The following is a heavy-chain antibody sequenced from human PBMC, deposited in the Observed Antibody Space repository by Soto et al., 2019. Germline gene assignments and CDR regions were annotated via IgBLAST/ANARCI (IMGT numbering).Heavy chain of an antibody. CDR3: ATEDYRSNWSFDY. Sequence: ASVKISCKVSGYSLTELSMHWVRQAPGKGLEWMGGFDPEDGETIYAQKFQGRVTMSEDTSTETAYMELSSLRSEDTAVYYCATEDYRSNWSFDYWGQGTLVTV. CDR1: GYSLTELS. J-gene: IGHJ4*02. V-gene: IGHV1-24*01. D-gene: IGHD6-13*01. CDR2: FDPEDGET.